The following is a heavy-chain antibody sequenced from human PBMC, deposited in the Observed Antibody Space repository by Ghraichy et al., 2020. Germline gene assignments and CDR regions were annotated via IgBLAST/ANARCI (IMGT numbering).Heavy chain of an antibody. CDR1: GFTVSSNY. D-gene: IGHD6-6*01. V-gene: IGHV3-66*02. Sequence: GGSLRLSCAASGFTVSSNYMSWVRQAPGKGLEWVSVIYSGGSTYYADSVKGRFTISRDNSKNTLYLQMNSLRAEDTAVYYCARGPSIAAYIYYYYYGMDVWGQGTTVTVSS. CDR3: ARGPSIAAYIYYYYYGMDV. J-gene: IGHJ6*02. CDR2: IYSGGST.